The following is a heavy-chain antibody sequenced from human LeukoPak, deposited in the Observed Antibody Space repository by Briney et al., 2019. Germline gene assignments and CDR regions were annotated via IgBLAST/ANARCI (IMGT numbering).Heavy chain of an antibody. CDR3: ATVAISGSYPYYYYYMDV. V-gene: IGHV1-24*01. CDR2: FDPEDGET. D-gene: IGHD1-26*01. CDR1: GYTLTELS. Sequence: ASVMVSCKVSGYTLTELSMHWVRQATGKGLVWMGGFDPEDGETIYAQKFRGRVTMTEDTSTDTAYMELSSLRSEDTAVYYCATVAISGSYPYYYYYMDVWGKGTMVTVSS. J-gene: IGHJ6*03.